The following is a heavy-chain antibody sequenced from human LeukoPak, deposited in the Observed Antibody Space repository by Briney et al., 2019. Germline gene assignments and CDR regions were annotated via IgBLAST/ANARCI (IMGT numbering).Heavy chain of an antibody. CDR1: GGSISSFY. CDR2: IYHSGST. J-gene: IGHJ4*02. Sequence: SETLSLTCTVSGGSISSFYWSWIRQFPGKGLEWIGYIYHSGSTNYNPSLKSRVSISLDTSKSQFSLRLTSVTAADTAVYYCASLWEYYFDHWGQGAQVTVSS. V-gene: IGHV4-59*08. CDR3: ASLWEYYFDH. D-gene: IGHD1-26*01.